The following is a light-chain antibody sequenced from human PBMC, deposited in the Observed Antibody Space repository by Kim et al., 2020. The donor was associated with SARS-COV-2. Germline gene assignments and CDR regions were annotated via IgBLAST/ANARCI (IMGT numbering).Light chain of an antibody. V-gene: IGKV3-20*01. CDR2: GAS. Sequence: ESVLTQSPGTLSLSPGERGTLSCRASQTITDTHLAWYQQKPGQAPRLLIYGASTRATGIPDRFSGSGSGTDFTLTISRLEPEDFAVYYCQQHGSSPITFGQGTRLEIK. J-gene: IGKJ5*01. CDR1: QTITDTH. CDR3: QQHGSSPIT.